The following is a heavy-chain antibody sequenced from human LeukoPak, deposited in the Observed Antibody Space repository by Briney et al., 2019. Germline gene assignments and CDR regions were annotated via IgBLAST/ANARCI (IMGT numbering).Heavy chain of an antibody. CDR2: ISSSGSTI. CDR1: GFTFSSYE. D-gene: IGHD6-13*01. CDR3: ARDRGLLWGIAAGINWFDP. V-gene: IGHV3-48*03. Sequence: GSLRLSCAASGFTFSSYEMNWVRQAPGKGLEWVSYISSSGSTIYYADSVKGRFTISRDNAKNSLYLQMNSLRAEDTAVYYCARDRGLLWGIAAGINWFDPWGQGTLVTVSS. J-gene: IGHJ5*02.